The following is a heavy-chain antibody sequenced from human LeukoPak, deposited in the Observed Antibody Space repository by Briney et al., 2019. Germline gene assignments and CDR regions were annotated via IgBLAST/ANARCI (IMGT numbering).Heavy chain of an antibody. D-gene: IGHD1-1*01. V-gene: IGHV4-31*03. J-gene: IGHJ4*02. CDR1: GGSISSGGNY. Sequence: SQTLSLTCTVSGGSISSGGNYWSWIRQHPGKGLGWIGYVYSSGSTYYNPSLKSRVTISVDTSKNQFSLKLSSVTAADTAVYYCARGTTSDPSRLDYWGQGTLVTVSS. CDR3: ARGTTSDPSRLDY. CDR2: VYSSGST.